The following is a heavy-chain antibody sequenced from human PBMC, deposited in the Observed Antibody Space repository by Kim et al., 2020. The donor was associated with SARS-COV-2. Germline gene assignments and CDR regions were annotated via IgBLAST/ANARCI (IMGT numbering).Heavy chain of an antibody. CDR1: GFGFDTHS. V-gene: IGHV3-21*01. J-gene: IGHJ6*01. CDR3: ARGEYFSSTSCYFYYY. D-gene: IGHD2-2*01. Sequence: GGSLRLSCAASGFGFDTHSMNWVRQAPGKGLEWVSSIGGTSNYIYYADSVKGRFTISRDNAKNSLFLQMNSLRAEDTAVYYCARGEYFSSTSCYFYYY. CDR2: IGGTSNYI.